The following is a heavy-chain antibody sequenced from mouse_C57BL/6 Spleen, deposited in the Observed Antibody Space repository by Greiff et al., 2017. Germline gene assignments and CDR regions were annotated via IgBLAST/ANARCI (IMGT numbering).Heavy chain of an antibody. Sequence: DVKLQESGPGLVKPSQSLSLTCSVTGYSITSGYYWYWIRQFPGNKLEWMGYISYDGSNNYNPSLKNRISITRDTSTNQFFLKLNSVTTEDTATYYCARDWDYEVYDAMDYWGQGTSVTVSS. CDR2: ISYDGSN. J-gene: IGHJ4*01. D-gene: IGHD2-4*01. CDR3: ARDWDYEVYDAMDY. CDR1: GYSITSGYY. V-gene: IGHV3-6*01.